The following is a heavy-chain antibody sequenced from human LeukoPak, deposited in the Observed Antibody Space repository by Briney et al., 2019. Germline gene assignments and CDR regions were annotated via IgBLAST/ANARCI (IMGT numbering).Heavy chain of an antibody. CDR3: ASPVYPGPQYFQH. J-gene: IGHJ1*01. D-gene: IGHD2-2*02. CDR1: GGSFSGYY. Sequence: SETLSLTCAVYGGSFSGYYWSWIRQPPGKGLEWIGEINHSGSTNYNPSLKSRVTISVDTSKSQFSLKLSSVTAADTAVYYCASPVYPGPQYFQHWGQGTLVTVSS. V-gene: IGHV4-34*01. CDR2: INHSGST.